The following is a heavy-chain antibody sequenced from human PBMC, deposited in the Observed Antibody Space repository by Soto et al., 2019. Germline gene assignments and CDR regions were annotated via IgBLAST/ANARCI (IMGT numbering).Heavy chain of an antibody. J-gene: IGHJ6*02. Sequence: SVKVSCKASGGTFSSYAISWVRQAPGPGLEWMGGIIPILGTANYAQKFRGRVTITADESTSTAYMELSSLRSEDTAVYYCARGSSDIVVVVAALYHYYYGMDFWGQGTTVTVSS. V-gene: IGHV1-69*13. CDR1: GGTFSSYA. CDR3: ARGSSDIVVVVAALYHYYYGMDF. D-gene: IGHD2-15*01. CDR2: IIPILGTA.